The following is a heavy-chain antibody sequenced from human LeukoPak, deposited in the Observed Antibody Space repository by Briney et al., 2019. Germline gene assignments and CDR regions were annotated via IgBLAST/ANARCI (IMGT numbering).Heavy chain of an antibody. J-gene: IGHJ6*02. D-gene: IGHD6-6*01. CDR2: INHSGST. V-gene: IGHV4-34*01. Sequence: SETLSLTCAVYGGSLSGYYWSWIRQPPGKGLEWIGEINHSGSTNYNPSLKSRVTISVDTSKNQFSLKLSSVTAADTAVYYCGRVRLSPYSSSGGGGIYYYYYYGMDVWGQGTTVTVSS. CDR3: GRVRLSPYSSSGGGGIYYYYYYGMDV. CDR1: GGSLSGYY.